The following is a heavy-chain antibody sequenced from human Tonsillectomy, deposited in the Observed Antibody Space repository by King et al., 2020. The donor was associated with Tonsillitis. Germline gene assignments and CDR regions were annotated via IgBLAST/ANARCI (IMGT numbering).Heavy chain of an antibody. D-gene: IGHD6-19*01. Sequence: QLVQSGGGMVQPGRSLRLACTSSGFTFGYYALSWFFLSPGNGLERVGCISSKGYSGNAQYAASVEGRLIISRDDSKRIAYLQMNSLKTEDTAVYYCSRPFSSGWYSGFDIWGQGTMVAVSS. CDR2: ISSKGYSGNA. CDR1: GFTFGYYA. J-gene: IGHJ3*02. CDR3: SRPFSSGWYSGFDI. V-gene: IGHV3-49*03.